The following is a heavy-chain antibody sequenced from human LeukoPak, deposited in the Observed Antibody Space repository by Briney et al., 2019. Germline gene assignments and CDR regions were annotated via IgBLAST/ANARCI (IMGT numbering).Heavy chain of an antibody. CDR1: GFTFSSYG. Sequence: QSGGSLRLSCAASGFTFSSYGMHWVRQAPGKGLEWVAFIRYDGSNKYYADSVKGRFTISRDNSKNTLYLQMNSLRAEDTAVYYCAKRGVVSQNNWFDPWGQGTLVTVSS. J-gene: IGHJ5*02. CDR3: AKRGVVSQNNWFDP. D-gene: IGHD3-22*01. CDR2: IRYDGSNK. V-gene: IGHV3-30*02.